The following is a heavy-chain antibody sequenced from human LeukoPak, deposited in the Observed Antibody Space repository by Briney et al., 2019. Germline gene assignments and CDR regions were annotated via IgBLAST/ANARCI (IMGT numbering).Heavy chain of an antibody. CDR1: GYTLTELS. J-gene: IGHJ4*02. CDR3: ARDRLPSYDFWSGYYPFDY. V-gene: IGHV1-24*01. D-gene: IGHD3-3*01. Sequence: ASVTVSCKVSGYTLTELSMHWVRQAPGKGVEWMGGFDPEDVETIYAQKFQGRVTMTEDTSTDTAYMELSSLRSEDTAVYYCARDRLPSYDFWSGYYPFDYWGQGTLVTVSS. CDR2: FDPEDVET.